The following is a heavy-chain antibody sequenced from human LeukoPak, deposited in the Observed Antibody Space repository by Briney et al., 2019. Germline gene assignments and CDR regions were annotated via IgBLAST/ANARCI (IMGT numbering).Heavy chain of an antibody. Sequence: GGSLRLSCAASGFTFSSYSMNWVRQAPGKGLEWVSYISSSGSTIYYADSVKGRFSISRDNAKNSLFLQMNSLRAEDTAVYYCARDFSYYYGSGSYSWFDPWGQGTLVTVSS. CDR1: GFTFSSYS. CDR2: ISSSGSTI. D-gene: IGHD3-10*01. J-gene: IGHJ5*02. CDR3: ARDFSYYYGSGSYSWFDP. V-gene: IGHV3-48*04.